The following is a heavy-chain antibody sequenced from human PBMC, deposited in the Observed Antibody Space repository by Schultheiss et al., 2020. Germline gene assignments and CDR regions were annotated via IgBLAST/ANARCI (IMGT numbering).Heavy chain of an antibody. Sequence: SETLSLTCTVSGDSITSGNYYWGWMRQPPEKGLEWIGSIYHSGSTYYNPSLRSRVTISVDTSKNQFSLKLSSVTAADTAVYYCARLSGTYGSDCDYWGQGTLVTVSS. CDR3: ARLSGTYGSDCDY. V-gene: IGHV4-39*01. D-gene: IGHD1-26*01. CDR2: IYHSGST. CDR1: GDSITSGNYY. J-gene: IGHJ4*02.